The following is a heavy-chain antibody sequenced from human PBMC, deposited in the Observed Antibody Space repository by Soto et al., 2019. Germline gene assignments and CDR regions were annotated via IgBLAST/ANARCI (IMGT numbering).Heavy chain of an antibody. J-gene: IGHJ4*02. V-gene: IGHV3-23*01. CDR1: GSTFSSYA. CDR3: AKDRSYGSGSY. D-gene: IGHD3-10*01. Sequence: GSLRLSCAASGSTFSSYAMSWVRQAPGKGLEWVSAISGSGGSTYYADSVKGRFTISRDNSKNTLYLQMNSLRAEDTAVYYCAKDRSYGSGSYWGQGTLVTVSS. CDR2: ISGSGGST.